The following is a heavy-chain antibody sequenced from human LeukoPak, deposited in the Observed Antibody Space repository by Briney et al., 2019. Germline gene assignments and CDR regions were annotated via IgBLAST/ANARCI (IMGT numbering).Heavy chain of an antibody. Sequence: GGSLRLPCAVSGFRFSNYWMTWVRQAPGKGLEWVANIKHDGSGTSYLDSVKGRFTISRDNAKNLLSLQMSSLRAEETAVYYCARAREITVSGTDYFDYWGQGTLVTVSS. D-gene: IGHD6-19*01. V-gene: IGHV3-7*03. CDR2: IKHDGSGT. J-gene: IGHJ4*02. CDR1: GFRFSNYW. CDR3: ARAREITVSGTDYFDY.